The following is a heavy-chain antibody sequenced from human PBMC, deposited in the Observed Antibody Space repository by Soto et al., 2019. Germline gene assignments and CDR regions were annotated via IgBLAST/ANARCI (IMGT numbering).Heavy chain of an antibody. Sequence: GASVKVSCKASGGTFSSYAISWVRQAPGQGLEWMGGIIPIFGTANYAQKFQGRVTITADKSTSTAYVELSSLRSEDTAVYHCARVYFGVVRMDVWGQGTTVTVSS. J-gene: IGHJ6*02. CDR3: ARVYFGVVRMDV. CDR1: GGTFSSYA. D-gene: IGHD3-3*01. V-gene: IGHV1-69*06. CDR2: IIPIFGTA.